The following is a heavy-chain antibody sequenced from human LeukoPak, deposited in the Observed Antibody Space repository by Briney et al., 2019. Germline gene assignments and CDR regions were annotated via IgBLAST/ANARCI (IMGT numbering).Heavy chain of an antibody. D-gene: IGHD5-24*01. J-gene: IGHJ5*02. CDR1: GFTFSSYW. CDR2: INSDGSST. CDR3: AGDRLQGHNWFDP. Sequence: PGGSLRLSCAASGFTFSSYWMHWVRQAPGKGLVWVSRINSDGSSTSYADSMKGRFTISRDNAKNTLYLQMSSLRAEDTAVYYCAGDRLQGHNWFDPWGQGTLVTVSS. V-gene: IGHV3-74*01.